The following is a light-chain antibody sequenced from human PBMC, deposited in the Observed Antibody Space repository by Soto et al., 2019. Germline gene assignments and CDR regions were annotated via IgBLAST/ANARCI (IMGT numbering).Light chain of an antibody. CDR1: QSVTRSY. J-gene: IGKJ2*01. V-gene: IGKV3-20*01. CDR3: QQYGSSPRT. Sequence: EIVLTQSPGTLSLSPRERATLSCRASQSVTRSYLAWYQQKPGQAPRLLIYGASSRATGIPNRFSGSGSGTDFTLTISRLEPEDFAVYYCQQYGSSPRTFGQGTKLEIK. CDR2: GAS.